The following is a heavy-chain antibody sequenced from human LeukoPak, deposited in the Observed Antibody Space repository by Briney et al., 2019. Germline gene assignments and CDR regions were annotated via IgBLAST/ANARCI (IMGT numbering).Heavy chain of an antibody. CDR3: ARGSLSKIQLWFRLDY. CDR1: GFTFSIYA. D-gene: IGHD5-18*01. V-gene: IGHV3-30-3*01. J-gene: IGHJ4*02. Sequence: GRSLRLSCAASGFTFSIYAMQWVRQAPGKGLEWVAVISYDGSNKYYADSVKGRFTISRDNSKNTLYLQMNSLRAEDTAVYYCARGSLSKIQLWFRLDYWGQGTLVTVSS. CDR2: ISYDGSNK.